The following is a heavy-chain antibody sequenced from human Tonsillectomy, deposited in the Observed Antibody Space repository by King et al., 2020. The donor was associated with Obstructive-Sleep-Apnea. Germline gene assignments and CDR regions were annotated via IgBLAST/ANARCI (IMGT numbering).Heavy chain of an antibody. CDR2: ISYDGNNK. Sequence: VQLVESGGGVVQPGRSLRLSCAASRFTFSSYSMHWVRRAPGKGLEWVALISYDGNNKYYADSVKGRFTISRDNSKNTLYLQMNSLRTEDTAVYYCAKDHGYSFGYIDYYFDYWGQGTLITVSS. CDR3: AKDHGYSFGYIDYYFDY. CDR1: RFTFSSYS. V-gene: IGHV3-30-3*01. D-gene: IGHD5-18*01. J-gene: IGHJ4*02.